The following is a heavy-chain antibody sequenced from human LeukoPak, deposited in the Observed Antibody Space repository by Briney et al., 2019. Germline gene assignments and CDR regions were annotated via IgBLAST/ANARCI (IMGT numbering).Heavy chain of an antibody. J-gene: IGHJ4*02. CDR3: ARASPLPGIAAAGTLGY. CDR1: GYTFTSYG. CDR2: ISAYNGNT. V-gene: IGHV1-18*01. Sequence: GASVKVSCKASGYTFTSYGISWVRQAPGQGLEWMGWISAYNGNTNYAQKLQGRVTMTTDTSMSTAYMELRSLRSDDTAVYYCARASPLPGIAAAGTLGYWGQGTLVTVSS. D-gene: IGHD6-13*01.